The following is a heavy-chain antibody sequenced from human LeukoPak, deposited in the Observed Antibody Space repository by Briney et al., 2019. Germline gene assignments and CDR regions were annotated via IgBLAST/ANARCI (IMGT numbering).Heavy chain of an antibody. J-gene: IGHJ4*02. D-gene: IGHD3-10*01. CDR2: IYYSGST. CDR3: ASDGYGSGSYWFY. CDR1: GGSVSSTSYY. V-gene: IGHV4-39*07. Sequence: SETLSLTCTVSGGSVSSTSYYWGWVRQPPGKGLEWIGTIYYSGSTYFNPSLKSRATISADTSRNQFSLRLASVTAADTAVYYCASDGYGSGSYWFYWGQGTLVTVSS.